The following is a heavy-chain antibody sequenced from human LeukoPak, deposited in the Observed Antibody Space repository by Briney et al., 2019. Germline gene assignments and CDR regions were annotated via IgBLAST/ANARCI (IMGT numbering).Heavy chain of an antibody. V-gene: IGHV3-23*01. CDR2: ISGSGGST. Sequence: GGSLRLSCAASGFTFSSYAMSWVRQAPGRGLEWVSAISGSGGSTYYADSVKGRFTISRDNSKNTLYLQMNSLRAEDTAVYYCAKSKKTGITMVRGKTTYYFDYWGQGTLVTVSS. D-gene: IGHD3-10*01. J-gene: IGHJ4*02. CDR3: AKSKKTGITMVRGKTTYYFDY. CDR1: GFTFSSYA.